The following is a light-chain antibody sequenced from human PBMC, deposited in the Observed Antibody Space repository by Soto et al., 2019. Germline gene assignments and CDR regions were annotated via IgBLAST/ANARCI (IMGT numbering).Light chain of an antibody. CDR2: DAS. CDR3: QQYDNLPFT. V-gene: IGKV1-33*01. CDR1: QDISNY. J-gene: IGKJ3*01. Sequence: DIPMTQSPSSLSASVGDRVTITCQASQDISNYLNWYQHKPGQAPRLLISDASTLETGVPSRFSGSGSGTDFTFTISSLQPEDIASFYCQQYDNLPFTFGPGTKVDIK.